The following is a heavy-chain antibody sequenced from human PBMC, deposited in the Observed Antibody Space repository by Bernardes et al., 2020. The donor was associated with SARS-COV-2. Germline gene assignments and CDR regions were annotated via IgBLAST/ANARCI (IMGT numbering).Heavy chain of an antibody. CDR1: GFSLSPSGVC. Sequence: SGPTLVKPTQTLTLTCPFSGFSLSPSGVCVSWVRQPPGKALEWLARIDWDDDKYYSTSLKARLTISKDTSKNQVVLTMTNVDPVDTATYYCARDCPLSLDFWGQGTLVTVSS. V-gene: IGHV2-70*11. D-gene: IGHD2-15*01. J-gene: IGHJ4*02. CDR3: ARDCPLSLDF. CDR2: IDWDDDK.